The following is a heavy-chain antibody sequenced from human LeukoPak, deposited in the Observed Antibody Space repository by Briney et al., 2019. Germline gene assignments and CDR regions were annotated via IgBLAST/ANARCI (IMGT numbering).Heavy chain of an antibody. J-gene: IGHJ4*02. D-gene: IGHD1-26*01. CDR3: VKGGSYYGYFDY. Sequence: GGFLRLYCAASGFTFDDYGMHWVRQAPGKGLEWVSLITWDGGRTYYADSVKGRFTISRDNSKNSLYLHMNSLRPEDTALYYCVKGGSYYGYFDYWGQGTVVTVSS. V-gene: IGHV3-43D*04. CDR1: GFTFDDYG. CDR2: ITWDGGRT.